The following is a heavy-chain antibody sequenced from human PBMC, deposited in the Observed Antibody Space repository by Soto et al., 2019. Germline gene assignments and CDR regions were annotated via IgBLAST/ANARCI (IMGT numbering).Heavy chain of an antibody. J-gene: IGHJ4*02. CDR3: ARQVHPAYSSH. V-gene: IGHV1-8*01. CDR2: INPTSEYT. CDR1: GYTFTSYD. Sequence: ASVKVSCKASGYTFTSYDINWVRQAPGQGLEWVGWINPTSEYTAHAQKFQGRVTLTREISTATAYMELSSLTSEDTAVYFCARQVHPAYSSHWGPGTPVTVSS. D-gene: IGHD2-15*01.